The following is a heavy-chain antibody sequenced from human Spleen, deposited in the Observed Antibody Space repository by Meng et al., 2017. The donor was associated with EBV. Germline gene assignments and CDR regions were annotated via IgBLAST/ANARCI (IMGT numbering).Heavy chain of an antibody. Sequence: QVQLQESGPGLVEPSQTLSLTCTVSGGSFSTGGYYWSWIRQPPGKGLEWIGYISNIGRTYYNPSLKSRVTISVDTSKKQFFLKLSSVTAADTAVYYCARDVGRDYFDPWGRGTLVTVSS. CDR3: ARDVGRDYFDP. V-gene: IGHV4-30-4*01. CDR1: GGSFSTGGYY. J-gene: IGHJ4*02. CDR2: ISNIGRT.